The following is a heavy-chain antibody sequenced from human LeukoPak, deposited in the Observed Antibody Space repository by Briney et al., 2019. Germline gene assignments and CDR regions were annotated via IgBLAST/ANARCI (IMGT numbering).Heavy chain of an antibody. CDR2: INTNSGGT. D-gene: IGHD2-15*01. CDR1: GYTFTGYF. J-gene: IGHJ4*02. Sequence: ASVKVSCKASGYTFTGYFMHWVRQAPGQGLEWMGWINTNSGGTNYAQKFQGRVTMTRDTSISTAYMELRGLRSDDTAVYYCACEGYCSGGSCHQTDYWGQGTLVTVSS. CDR3: ACEGYCSGGSCHQTDY. V-gene: IGHV1-2*02.